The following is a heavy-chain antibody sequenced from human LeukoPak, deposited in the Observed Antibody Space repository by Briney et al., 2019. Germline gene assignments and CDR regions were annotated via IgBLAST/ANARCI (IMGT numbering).Heavy chain of an antibody. V-gene: IGHV4-59*11. J-gene: IGHJ4*02. Sequence: SETLSLTCTVSGGSISSHYWSWIRQPPGKGLEWIRYMYDSGSTNYNPSLKSRVFISVDTSKNQFSLKLSSVTAADTAVYYCARGGRETYYDFWSGYFDYWGQGTLVTVSS. D-gene: IGHD3-3*01. CDR1: GGSISSHY. CDR2: MYDSGST. CDR3: ARGGRETYYDFWSGYFDY.